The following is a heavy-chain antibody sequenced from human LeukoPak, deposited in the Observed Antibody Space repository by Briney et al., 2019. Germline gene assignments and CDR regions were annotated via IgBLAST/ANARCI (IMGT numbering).Heavy chain of an antibody. D-gene: IGHD4-23*01. CDR1: GGTFSSYA. V-gene: IGHV1-69*04. CDR2: IIPIIGPA. J-gene: IGHJ6*03. CDR3: ARDDRLWGGNPNMDV. Sequence: SVKVSCKASGGTFSSYAISWVRQAPGQGLEWMGRIIPIIGPANYPQNFQGRVTISTDKSTTTVYMELSSLRFDDTDVYYCARDDRLWGGNPNMDVWGKGTTVTVS.